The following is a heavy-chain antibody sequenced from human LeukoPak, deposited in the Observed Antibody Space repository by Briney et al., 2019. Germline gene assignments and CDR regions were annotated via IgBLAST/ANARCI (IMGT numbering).Heavy chain of an antibody. Sequence: SVKVSCKASGYICTNFGISWVRQARGQGLEWMGWISGYNGNTKYVQKFQGRVTMTTDTSTSTAYMELSSLRSEDTAVYYCARVERDEFDYWGQGTLVTVSS. CDR2: ISGYNGNT. V-gene: IGHV1-18*01. D-gene: IGHD5-24*01. CDR3: ARVERDEFDY. CDR1: GYICTNFG. J-gene: IGHJ4*02.